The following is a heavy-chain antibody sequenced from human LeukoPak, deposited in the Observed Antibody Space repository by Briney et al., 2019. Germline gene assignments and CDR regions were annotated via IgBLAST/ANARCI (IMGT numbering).Heavy chain of an antibody. CDR1: GYTFTSYD. Sequence: GASVKVSCKASGYTFTSYDINWVRQATGQGLEWMGWMNPNSGNTGYAQKFQGRVTMTRNTSISTAYMELSSLRSEDTAVYYCARGWFGESSFRVYYYYYMDVWGKGTTVTISS. CDR3: ARGWFGESSFRVYYYYYMDV. CDR2: MNPNSGNT. D-gene: IGHD3-10*01. V-gene: IGHV1-8*01. J-gene: IGHJ6*03.